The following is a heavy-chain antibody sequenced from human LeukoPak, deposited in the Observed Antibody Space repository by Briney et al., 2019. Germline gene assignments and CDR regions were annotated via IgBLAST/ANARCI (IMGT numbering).Heavy chain of an antibody. CDR1: GGSISSDY. CDR3: TRLLKYSGSYYCDY. Sequence: SSETLSLTCTVSGGSISSDYLSWMRQPPGKGLEWIEYIYYTGSTNYNPSLKSRVTISVDTSKNQFSLKLSSVTAADTAVYYCTRLLKYSGSYYCDYWGQGSLVTVSS. D-gene: IGHD1-26*01. J-gene: IGHJ4*02. CDR2: IYYTGST. V-gene: IGHV4-59*08.